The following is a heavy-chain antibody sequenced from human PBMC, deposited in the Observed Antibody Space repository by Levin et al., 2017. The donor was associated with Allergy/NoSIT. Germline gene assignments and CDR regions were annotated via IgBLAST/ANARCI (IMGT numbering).Heavy chain of an antibody. CDR3: ASLGMITFGLDY. CDR1: GASISSSSYS. V-gene: IGHV4-39*01. Sequence: PSETLSLTCTVSGASISSSSYSWDWIRQPPGKGLECIGSISYSGSTYYNPSLKSRVTISVDTSKNQFSLKLSSVTAADTAVYYCASLGMITFGLDYWGQGTLVTVSS. CDR2: ISYSGST. D-gene: IGHD3-16*01. J-gene: IGHJ4*02.